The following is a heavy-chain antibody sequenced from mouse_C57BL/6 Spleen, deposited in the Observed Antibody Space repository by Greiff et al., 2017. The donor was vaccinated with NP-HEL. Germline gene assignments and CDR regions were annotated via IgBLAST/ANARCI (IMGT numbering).Heavy chain of an antibody. V-gene: IGHV5-17*01. Sequence: EVKLMESGGGLVKPGGSLKLSCAASGFTFSDYGMHWVRQAPEKGLEWVGYISSGSGTIYYVDTVKGRFTISRDNSTNTLFLQMTSLRSEDTAMYYCARPGWDVPRDYWGQGTSVTVSA. CDR1: GFTFSDYG. CDR3: ARPGWDVPRDY. CDR2: ISSGSGTI. J-gene: IGHJ4*01. D-gene: IGHD4-1*01.